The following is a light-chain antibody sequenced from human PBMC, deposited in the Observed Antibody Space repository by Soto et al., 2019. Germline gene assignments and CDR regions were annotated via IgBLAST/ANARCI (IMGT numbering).Light chain of an antibody. V-gene: IGKV3-11*01. CDR2: DAS. CDR3: QQRSNWLST. Sequence: EIVLTQSPATLSLSPGERATLSCRASQSVSSYLAWYQQKPGQAPRLLIYDASNRATGIPARFSGSGSGTDFTLTITNLEPEDFAVYYCQQRSNWLSTFGGGTKVEIK. J-gene: IGKJ4*01. CDR1: QSVSSY.